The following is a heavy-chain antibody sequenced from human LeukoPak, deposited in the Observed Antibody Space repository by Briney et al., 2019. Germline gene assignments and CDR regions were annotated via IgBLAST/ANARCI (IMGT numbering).Heavy chain of an antibody. CDR1: GFTFSSYE. J-gene: IGHJ3*02. CDR2: ITSSAGTI. V-gene: IGHV3-48*03. Sequence: GGSLRLSCAASGFTFSSYEMHWVRQAPGKGLEWISYITSSAGTIYYADSVKGRFTISRDNAKNSLYLQMNSLRAEDTAVYYCARVIIVGATGIWGQGTMVTVSS. D-gene: IGHD1-26*01. CDR3: ARVIIVGATGI.